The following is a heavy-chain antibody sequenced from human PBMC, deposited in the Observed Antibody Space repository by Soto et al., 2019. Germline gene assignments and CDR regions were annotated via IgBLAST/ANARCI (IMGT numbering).Heavy chain of an antibody. CDR2: IYYSGST. J-gene: IGHJ4*02. CDR1: GGSISSGDYY. V-gene: IGHV4-30-4*01. D-gene: IGHD3-10*01. CDR3: AHGGSRSGSYHYFDY. Sequence: KPSETLSLTCTVSGGSISSGDYYWSWIRQPPGKGLEWIGYIYYSGSTYYNPSLKSRVTISVDTSKNQFSLKLSSVTAADTAVYYCAHGGSRSGSYHYFDYWGQGTLVTVSS.